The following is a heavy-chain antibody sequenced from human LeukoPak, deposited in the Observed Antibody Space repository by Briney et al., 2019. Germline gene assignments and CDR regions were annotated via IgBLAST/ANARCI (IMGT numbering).Heavy chain of an antibody. CDR1: GFTFSSYG. Sequence: PGRSLRLSCAASGFTFSSYGMHWVRQAPGKGLEWVAVISYDGSNKYYADSVKGRFTISRDNSKNTLYLQMNSLRAEDTAVYYCAKASYGDYVYYYYYGMDVWGQGTTVTVSS. J-gene: IGHJ6*02. V-gene: IGHV3-30*18. CDR2: ISYDGSNK. D-gene: IGHD4-17*01. CDR3: AKASYGDYVYYYYYGMDV.